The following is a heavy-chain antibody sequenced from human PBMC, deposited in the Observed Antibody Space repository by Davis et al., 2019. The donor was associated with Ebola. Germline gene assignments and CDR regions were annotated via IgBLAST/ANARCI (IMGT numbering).Heavy chain of an antibody. Sequence: PGGSLRLSCAASGFTFSSYSMNWVRQASGKGLEWVSSISSSSSYIYYADSVKGRFTISRDNAKNSLYLQMNSLRAEDTALYYCAKDQYSSSSRAFDIWGQGTMVTVSS. V-gene: IGHV3-21*04. CDR2: ISSSSSYI. CDR3: AKDQYSSSSRAFDI. J-gene: IGHJ3*02. D-gene: IGHD6-6*01. CDR1: GFTFSSYS.